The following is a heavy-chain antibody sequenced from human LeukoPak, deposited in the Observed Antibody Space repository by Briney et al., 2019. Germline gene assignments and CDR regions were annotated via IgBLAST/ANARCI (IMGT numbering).Heavy chain of an antibody. J-gene: IGHJ5*02. D-gene: IGHD3-22*01. CDR1: GGSVSSGSYY. Sequence: SETLSLTCTVSGGSVSSGSYYWSWIRQPPGKGLEWIGYIYYSGSTNYNPSLKSRVTISVDTSKNQFSLKLSSVTAADTAVYYCARVTMIVVVNWFDPWGQETLVTVSS. CDR3: ARVTMIVVVNWFDP. V-gene: IGHV4-61*01. CDR2: IYYSGST.